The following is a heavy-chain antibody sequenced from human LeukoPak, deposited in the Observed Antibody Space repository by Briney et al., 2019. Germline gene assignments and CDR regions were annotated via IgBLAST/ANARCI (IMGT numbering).Heavy chain of an antibody. CDR3: ARDRGKEWELLKGAFDI. CDR1: GGSISSYY. D-gene: IGHD1-26*01. CDR2: IYYSGST. V-gene: IGHV4-59*12. Sequence: SETLSLTCTVSGGSISSYYWSWIRQPPGKGLEWIGYIYYSGSTNYNPSLKSRVTISVDTSKNQFSLKLISVTAADTAVYYCARDRGKEWELLKGAFDIWGQGTMVTVSS. J-gene: IGHJ3*02.